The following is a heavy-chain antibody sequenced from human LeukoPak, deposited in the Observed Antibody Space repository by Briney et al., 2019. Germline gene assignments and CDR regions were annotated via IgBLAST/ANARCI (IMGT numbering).Heavy chain of an antibody. V-gene: IGHV4-31*09. J-gene: IGHJ4*02. CDR2: IYYSGGT. Sequence: PSQTLSLTCTVSGGSISSGGYYWSWIRQHPGKGLEWIGYIYYSGGTFYNPSLKSRVTISVDKSKNQFSLKLSSVTAADTAVYYCAVTPGGATGGSFDYWGQGTLVTVSS. CDR1: GGSISSGGYY. CDR3: AVTPGGATGGSFDY. D-gene: IGHD1-26*01.